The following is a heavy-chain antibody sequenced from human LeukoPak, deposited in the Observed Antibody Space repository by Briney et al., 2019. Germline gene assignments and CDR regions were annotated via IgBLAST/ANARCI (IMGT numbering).Heavy chain of an antibody. V-gene: IGHV1-2*02. D-gene: IGHD2-2*03. CDR3: ARHGYCGNPRCYPDYYYIDV. J-gene: IGHJ6*03. Sequence: ASVKVSCKASGYTFTSYGISWVRQAPGHGLEWMGWISPNTGGTNYAQRFQGRVTMTRDTSITTTYLELRGLTSDDTAVYYCARHGYCGNPRCYPDYYYIDVWGKGTKVTVSS. CDR1: GYTFTSYG. CDR2: ISPNTGGT.